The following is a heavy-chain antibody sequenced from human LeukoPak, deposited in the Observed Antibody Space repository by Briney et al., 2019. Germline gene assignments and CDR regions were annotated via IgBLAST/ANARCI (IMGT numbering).Heavy chain of an antibody. Sequence: ASVKVSCKASGYTFTGYYMHWVRQAPGQGLEWMGWINPNSGGTNYAQKFQGWVTMTRDTSISTAYMELSRLRSDDTAVYYCVRESDLGWLPFDYWGQGTLVTVSS. CDR3: VRESDLGWLPFDY. V-gene: IGHV1-2*04. CDR2: INPNSGGT. CDR1: GYTFTGYY. J-gene: IGHJ4*02. D-gene: IGHD3/OR15-3a*01.